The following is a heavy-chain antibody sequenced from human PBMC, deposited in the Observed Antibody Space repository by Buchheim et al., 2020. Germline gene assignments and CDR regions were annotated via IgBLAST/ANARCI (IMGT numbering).Heavy chain of an antibody. J-gene: IGHJ2*01. CDR2: ISSSGSTI. V-gene: IGHV3-48*03. CDR3: ARVITVTTLFYWYFDL. Sequence: EVQLLESGGGLVQPGGSLRLSCAASGFTFSSYAMSWVRQAPGKGLEWVSYISSSGSTIYYADSVKGRFTISRDNAKNSLYLQMNSLRAEDTAVYYCARVITVTTLFYWYFDLWGRGTL. D-gene: IGHD4-17*01. CDR1: GFTFSSYA.